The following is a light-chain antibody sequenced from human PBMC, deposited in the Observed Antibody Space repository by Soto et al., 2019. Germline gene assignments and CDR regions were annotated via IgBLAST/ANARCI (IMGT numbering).Light chain of an antibody. CDR1: QSLVHSSGNTF. Sequence: DIVMTQSPLSLPVTPGEPASISCRSSQSLVHSSGNTFLSWFFQRPGQSPRRLIYKVSNRDSGAPDRISGSGSGTEFTLTISSLQPDDFATYYCQHYNSYSEAFGQGTKVDIK. V-gene: IGKV2-30*02. J-gene: IGKJ1*01. CDR2: KVS. CDR3: QHYNSYSEA.